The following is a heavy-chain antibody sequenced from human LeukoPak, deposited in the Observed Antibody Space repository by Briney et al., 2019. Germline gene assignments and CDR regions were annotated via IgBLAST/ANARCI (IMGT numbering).Heavy chain of an antibody. CDR2: ISPNSGGT. Sequence: ASVKVSCKASGYTFTGYYMHWVRQAPGQGLEWMGWISPNSGGTNYAQKFQGRVTMTRDTSISTAYMELSRLRSDDTAVYYCARAFVRYYGMDVWGQGTTVTVSS. D-gene: IGHD2/OR15-2a*01. V-gene: IGHV1-2*02. CDR3: ARAFVRYYGMDV. J-gene: IGHJ6*02. CDR1: GYTFTGYY.